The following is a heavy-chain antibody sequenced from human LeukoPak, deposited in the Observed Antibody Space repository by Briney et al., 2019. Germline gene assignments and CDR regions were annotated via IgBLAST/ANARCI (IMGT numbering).Heavy chain of an antibody. V-gene: IGHV3-48*01. J-gene: IGHJ4*02. CDR2: ISSSSSTI. D-gene: IGHD4-17*01. CDR1: GFTFSSYS. CDR3: ARDTVTSLGWCDY. Sequence: PGGSLRLSCAASGFTFSSYSMNWVRQAPGKGLEWVSYISSSSSTIYYADSVKGRFTISRDNAKNSLYLQMNSLRAEDTAVYYCARDTVTSLGWCDYWGQGTLVTVSS.